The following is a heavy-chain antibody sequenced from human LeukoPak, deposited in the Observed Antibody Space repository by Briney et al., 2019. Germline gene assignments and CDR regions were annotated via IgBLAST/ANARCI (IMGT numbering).Heavy chain of an antibody. CDR3: ARTTEGGYTYNYFYYYYMDV. D-gene: IGHD5-18*01. J-gene: IGHJ6*03. CDR2: IYYSGST. Sequence: SETLSLTCTVSGVSIRSSNSYWGWLRQPPGTGLEWIGYIYYSGSTNYNPSLKSRVTISVDTSKNQFSLKLSSVTAADSAVYYCARTTEGGYTYNYFYYYYMDVWGKGTPVTISS. V-gene: IGHV4-61*05. CDR1: GVSIRSSNSY.